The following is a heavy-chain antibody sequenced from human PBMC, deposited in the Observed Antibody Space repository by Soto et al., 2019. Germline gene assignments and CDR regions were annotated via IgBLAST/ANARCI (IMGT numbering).Heavy chain of an antibody. J-gene: IGHJ6*02. CDR2: IHYTGSI. CDR3: AREDDGGDRDYYGLDV. D-gene: IGHD2-21*02. CDR1: GGSISSEYFH. V-gene: IGHV4-30-4*08. Sequence: QVQLQQSGPGLVEPSQTLSLTCAVSGGSISSEYFHWTWIRQSPGKGLEWIGYIHYTGSIMYNPSLKTRPPMAVDTTKNQFSPQLTYVTAADTAVYFCAREDDGGDRDYYGLDVWGQGTTVTVSS.